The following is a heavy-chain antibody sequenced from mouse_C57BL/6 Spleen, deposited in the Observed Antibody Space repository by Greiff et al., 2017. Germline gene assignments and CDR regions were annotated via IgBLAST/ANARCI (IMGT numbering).Heavy chain of an antibody. J-gene: IGHJ4*01. CDR2: IWRGGST. V-gene: IGHV2-5*01. CDR3: AKSLYGSNYYYAMDY. Sequence: QVQLQQSGPGLVQPSQSLSITCKVSGFSLTSYGVHWVRQSPGKGLEWLGVIWRGGSTDYNAAFMSRLSITKDNSKSEVFFKMNSLQADDTAIYYGAKSLYGSNYYYAMDYWGQGTSVTVSS. D-gene: IGHD1-1*01. CDR1: GFSLTSYG.